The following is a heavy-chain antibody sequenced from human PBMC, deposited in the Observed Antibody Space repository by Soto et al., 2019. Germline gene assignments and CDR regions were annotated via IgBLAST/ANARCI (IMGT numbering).Heavy chain of an antibody. CDR3: ARGAISMVRGTNNWFDP. CDR2: ISGNGIAT. Sequence: WGSLRLSCEASGVIFSDHAMSWVRQAPGKWLEWVSAISGNGIATYYADSVKGRFTISRDTSKNTLYLQMNRLRADDTAVYYLARGAISMVRGTNNWFDPWGQGXLVTVYS. V-gene: IGHV3-23*01. CDR1: GVIFSDHA. D-gene: IGHD3-10*01. J-gene: IGHJ5*02.